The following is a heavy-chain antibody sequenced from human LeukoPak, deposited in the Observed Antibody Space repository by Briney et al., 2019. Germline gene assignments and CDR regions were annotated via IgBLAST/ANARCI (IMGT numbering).Heavy chain of an antibody. V-gene: IGHV3-48*03. D-gene: IGHD2-15*01. CDR1: GFTFSSYE. Sequence: GGSLRLSCAASGFTFSSYEMNWVRQAPGKGLEWVSYISSSGSTKYYADSVKGRFTISRDNAKNSLFLQMNSLRAEDTAVYYCARVLRYCSGGNCYSGGLGYMDVWGKGTTVTISS. J-gene: IGHJ6*03. CDR2: ISSSGSTK. CDR3: ARVLRYCSGGNCYSGGLGYMDV.